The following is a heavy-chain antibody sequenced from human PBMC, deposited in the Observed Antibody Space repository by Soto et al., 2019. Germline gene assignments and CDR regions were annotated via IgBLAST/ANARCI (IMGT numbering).Heavy chain of an antibody. CDR2: ISGSGGST. CDR3: AKVGQQREINFDY. D-gene: IGHD6-13*01. Sequence: GGSLRLSCAASGFTFSSYAMSWGRQAPWKGLEWVSAISGSGGSTYYADSVKGRFTISRDNSKNTLYLQMNSLRAEDTAVYYCAKVGQQREINFDYWGQGTLVTVSS. J-gene: IGHJ4*02. V-gene: IGHV3-23*01. CDR1: GFTFSSYA.